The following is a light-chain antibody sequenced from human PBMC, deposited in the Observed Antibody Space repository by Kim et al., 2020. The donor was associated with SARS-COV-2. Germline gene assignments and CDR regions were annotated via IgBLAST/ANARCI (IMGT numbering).Light chain of an antibody. J-gene: IGKJ2*01. CDR2: GAS. V-gene: IGKV3-20*01. CDR3: QQYGSSPPMYT. CDR1: QSVSSSY. Sequence: PGERATLSCRASQSVSSSYLAWYQQKPGQAPRLLIYGASSRATGIPDRFSGSGSGTDFTLTISRLEPEDFAVYYCQQYGSSPPMYTFGQVTKLEI.